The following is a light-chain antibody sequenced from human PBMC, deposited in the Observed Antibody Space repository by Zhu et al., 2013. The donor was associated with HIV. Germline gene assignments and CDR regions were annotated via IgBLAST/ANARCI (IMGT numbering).Light chain of an antibody. CDR3: MQGIQTPPT. CDR2: DAS. CDR1: QGISSA. Sequence: AVQMTQSPSTLSASVGDRVTITCRASQGISSALAWYQQKPGKAPKLLIYDASSLESGVPSRFSGSGSGTDFTLKISRVEAEDVGVYYCMQGIQTPPTFGQGTKVEI. J-gene: IGKJ1*01. V-gene: IGKV1-13*02.